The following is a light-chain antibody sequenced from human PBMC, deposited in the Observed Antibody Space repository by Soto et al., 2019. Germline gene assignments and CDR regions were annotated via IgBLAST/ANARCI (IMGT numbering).Light chain of an antibody. CDR2: DVS. CDR3: SSYTSSSTLV. J-gene: IGLJ3*02. CDR1: SSDVGGYNF. Sequence: QSALTQPASVSGSPGQSITISCTGTSSDVGGYNFVSWYQQHPGKAPKLMIYDVSNRPSGVSNRFSGSKSGNTASLTISGLQAADGAEQYSSSYTSSSTLVFGGGTKLTVL. V-gene: IGLV2-14*01.